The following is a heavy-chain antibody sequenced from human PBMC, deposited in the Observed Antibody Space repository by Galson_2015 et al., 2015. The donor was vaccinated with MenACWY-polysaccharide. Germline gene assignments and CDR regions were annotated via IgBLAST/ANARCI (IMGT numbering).Heavy chain of an antibody. D-gene: IGHD4-17*01. CDR2: ISYDGSDK. V-gene: IGHV3-30*18. J-gene: IGHJ5*02. CDR3: VKSDRDYDDSYNWFDP. Sequence: SLRLSCAVSGFTFSSYGMHWVRQAPGKGLGWVAVISYDGSDKYYADSVKGRITISRDNSKDTLYLQINSLRVEDTALYYCVKSDRDYDDSYNWFDPWGQGTLVTVSS. CDR1: GFTFSSYG.